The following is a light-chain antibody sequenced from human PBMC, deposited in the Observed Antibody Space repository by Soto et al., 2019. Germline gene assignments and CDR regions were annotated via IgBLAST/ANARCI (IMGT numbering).Light chain of an antibody. CDR1: SSDVGGYNY. CDR2: DVS. Sequence: QSALTQPASVSGSPGQSITISCTGTSSDVGGYNYVSWYQQHPGKAPKLMIYDVSNRPSGVSNRFSCAKSGNTASLTISGLQAEDEADDSCSSYTSSSTVFGGGTKLTVL. J-gene: IGLJ3*02. CDR3: SSYTSSSTV. V-gene: IGLV2-14*01.